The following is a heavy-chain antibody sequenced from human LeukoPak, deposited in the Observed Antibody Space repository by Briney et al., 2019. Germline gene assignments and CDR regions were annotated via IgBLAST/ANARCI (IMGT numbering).Heavy chain of an antibody. CDR2: IRNDIPKDGINK. V-gene: IGHV3-30*02. J-gene: IGHJ4*02. D-gene: IGHD6-13*01. CDR3: AKGDSN. CDR1: WFIFSNYG. Sequence: PGESLRLSCTTSWFIFSNYGMHWVRQAPGKGLEWVALIRNDIPKDGINKYYADSVRGRFTISRDNSKNTVYLQMNSLRVADTAMYYCAKGDSNWGQGTLVTVSS.